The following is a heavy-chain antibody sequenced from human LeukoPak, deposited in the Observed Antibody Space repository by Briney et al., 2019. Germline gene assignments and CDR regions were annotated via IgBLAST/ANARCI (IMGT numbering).Heavy chain of an antibody. J-gene: IGHJ4*02. CDR3: ARHEYSSSLDY. Sequence: ASVKVSCKASGYPFSNYDINWVRQAPGQGLEWMGWMNPKSGNTGYGQKFQGRVTITRNTSISTAYMELSSLRSEDTAVYYCARHEYSSSLDYWGQGTLVTVSS. CDR1: GYPFSNYD. D-gene: IGHD6-6*01. CDR2: MNPKSGNT. V-gene: IGHV1-8*01.